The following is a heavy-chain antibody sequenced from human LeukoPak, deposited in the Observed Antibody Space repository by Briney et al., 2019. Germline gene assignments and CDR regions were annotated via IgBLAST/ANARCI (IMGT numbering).Heavy chain of an antibody. Sequence: GASVKVSCKASGYTFTSYGISWVRQAPGQGLEWMGWISGHDGNTDYAQKFQGRLTMTTDTSTSTAYMELRSLRSDDTAVYYCARESHVTGEDYWGQGTLVTVSS. D-gene: IGHD7-27*01. CDR1: GYTFTSYG. CDR2: ISGHDGNT. CDR3: ARESHVTGEDY. V-gene: IGHV1-18*01. J-gene: IGHJ4*02.